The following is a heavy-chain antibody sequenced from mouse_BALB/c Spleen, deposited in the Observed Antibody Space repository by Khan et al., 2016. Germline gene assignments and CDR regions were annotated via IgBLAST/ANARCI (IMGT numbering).Heavy chain of an antibody. J-gene: IGHJ3*01. V-gene: IGHV14-3*02. CDR3: ARIYYGGAY. CDR1: GFNIKDTY. CDR2: IDPANGNT. D-gene: IGHD2-1*01. Sequence: VQLQQSGADLVKPGASVKLSCTASGFNIKDTYIHWVKQRPEQALEWIGRIDPANGNTEYDPKFQGKATITADISSNTAYLQLSSLTSEDTGVYYCARIYYGGAYWGQGTLVTVSA.